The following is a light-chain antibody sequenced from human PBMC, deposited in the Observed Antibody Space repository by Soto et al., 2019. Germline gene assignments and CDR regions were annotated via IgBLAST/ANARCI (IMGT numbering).Light chain of an antibody. CDR3: QHYNSYSNPRT. V-gene: IGKV1-5*03. CDR1: QTISSW. Sequence: DIQMTQSPSTLSGSVGDRVTITCRASQTISSWLAWYQQKPGKAPKLLIYKASTLKSGVPSRLSGSGSGTEFTLTISSLQPDDFATYYCQHYNSYSNPRTFGQGTKVDIK. CDR2: KAS. J-gene: IGKJ1*01.